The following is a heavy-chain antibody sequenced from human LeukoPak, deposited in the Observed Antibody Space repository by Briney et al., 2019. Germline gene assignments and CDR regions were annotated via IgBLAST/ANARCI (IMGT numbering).Heavy chain of an antibody. CDR3: ARDSDWILFDY. D-gene: IGHD3/OR15-3a*01. J-gene: IGHJ4*02. CDR2: VHREGTTT. V-gene: IGHV3-74*03. CDR1: GFTFNTYW. Sequence: GGPLRLSCAASGFTFNTYWMHLVRQAPGKGLVWVARVHREGTTTAYADSVKGRFTISRDNAKNTLYLQMTNLRAEDTAVYYCARDSDWILFDYWGRGTLVTVSS.